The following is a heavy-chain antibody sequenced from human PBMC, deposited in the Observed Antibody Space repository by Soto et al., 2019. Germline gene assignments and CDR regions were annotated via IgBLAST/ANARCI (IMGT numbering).Heavy chain of an antibody. Sequence: GGSLRLSCAASGFTFSSYSMNWVRQAPGKGLEWVSYISSSSSTIYYADSVKGRFTISRDNAKNSLYLQMNSLRDEDTAVYYCARDWPKIDYGESGRDYWGQGTLVTVSS. CDR1: GFTFSSYS. J-gene: IGHJ4*02. CDR3: ARDWPKIDYGESGRDY. D-gene: IGHD4-17*01. V-gene: IGHV3-48*02. CDR2: ISSSSSTI.